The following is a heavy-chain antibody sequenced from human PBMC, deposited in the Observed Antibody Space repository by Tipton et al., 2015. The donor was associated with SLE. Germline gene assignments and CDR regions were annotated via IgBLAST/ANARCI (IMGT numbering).Heavy chain of an antibody. Sequence: TLSLTCAVYGGSISSGGYSWSWLRQPPGKGLEWIGYIYHSGSTYYNPYLKSRVTISVDTSKNQFSLKLSSVTAADTAVYYCAGSGEPYFDYWGQGTLVTVSS. CDR2: IYHSGST. J-gene: IGHJ4*02. D-gene: IGHD3-10*01. CDR1: GGSISSGGYS. V-gene: IGHV4-30-2*05. CDR3: AGSGEPYFDY.